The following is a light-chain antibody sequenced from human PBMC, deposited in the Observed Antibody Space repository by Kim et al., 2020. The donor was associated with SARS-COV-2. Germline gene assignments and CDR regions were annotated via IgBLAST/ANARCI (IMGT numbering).Light chain of an antibody. CDR2: AAS. J-gene: IGKJ2*01. CDR1: QSIGSW. V-gene: IGKV1D-16*02. CDR3: QQYNRYPYT. Sequence: SAAGGDRVTLPCRARQSIGSWLACYQQKPEKAPKSLIFAASNLQSGVPSRFSGSGSGTEFTLTISSLQPEDFATYYCQQYNRYPYTFGQGTKLEI.